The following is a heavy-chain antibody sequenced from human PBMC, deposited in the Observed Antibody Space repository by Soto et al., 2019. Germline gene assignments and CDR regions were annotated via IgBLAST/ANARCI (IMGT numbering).Heavy chain of an antibody. Sequence: SETLSLTCAFSGGSISNYYWTLIRQSPGKGLEWIGFVYSSGNTKYNPSLTSRVTISLDTSKSHFSLRLTSVTAADTAVYYCARRHVVVVSATRGDAFDIWGQGTMVTVSS. V-gene: IGHV4-59*08. CDR2: VYSSGNT. D-gene: IGHD2-21*01. J-gene: IGHJ3*02. CDR3: ARRHVVVVSATRGDAFDI. CDR1: GGSISNYY.